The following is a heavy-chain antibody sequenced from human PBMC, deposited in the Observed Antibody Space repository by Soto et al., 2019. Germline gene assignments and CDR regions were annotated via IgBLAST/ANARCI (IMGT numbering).Heavy chain of an antibody. V-gene: IGHV3-7*05. CDR3: ARDVVVYGDYYYYYGMDV. J-gene: IGHJ6*02. CDR1: GFTFSSYW. D-gene: IGHD2-15*01. CDR2: IKQDGSEK. Sequence: GGSLRLSCAASGFTFSSYWMSWVRQAPGKGLEWVANIKQDGSEKYYVDSVKGRFTISRDNAKNSLYLQMNSLRAEDTAVYYCARDVVVYGDYYYYYGMDVWGQGTTVTVSS.